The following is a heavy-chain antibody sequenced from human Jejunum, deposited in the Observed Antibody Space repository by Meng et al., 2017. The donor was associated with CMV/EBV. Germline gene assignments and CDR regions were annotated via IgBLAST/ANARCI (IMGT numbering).Heavy chain of an antibody. J-gene: IGHJ4*02. V-gene: IGHV3-30*02. CDR2: IRNDESNQ. Sequence: SCAASGFTFRSYGMHWFRQAPGKGLEWVAFIRNDESNQYYADSVKGRFTISRDISKNTLYLQMNSLRVEDTAVYYCAKDHPVFDCWGQGTLVTVSS. CDR3: AKDHPVFDC. CDR1: GFTFRSYG.